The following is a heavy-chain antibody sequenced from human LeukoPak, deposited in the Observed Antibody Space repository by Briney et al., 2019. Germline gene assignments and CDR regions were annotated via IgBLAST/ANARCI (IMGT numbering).Heavy chain of an antibody. CDR3: ARGQLEIDSSGTFDY. CDR2: INPNSGGT. Sequence: GASVKVSCKASGYTFTGYYFHWVRQAPGQGLEWMGWINPNSGGTNYAQKFQGRVTMTRDTPISTAYMELSRLKSDDTAVYYCARGQLEIDSSGTFDYWGQGTLVTVSP. J-gene: IGHJ4*02. CDR1: GYTFTGYY. V-gene: IGHV1-2*02. D-gene: IGHD6-19*01.